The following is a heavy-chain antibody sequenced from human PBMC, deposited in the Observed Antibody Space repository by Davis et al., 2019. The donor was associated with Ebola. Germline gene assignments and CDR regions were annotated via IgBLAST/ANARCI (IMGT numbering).Heavy chain of an antibody. J-gene: IGHJ2*01. D-gene: IGHD2-15*01. V-gene: IGHV4-31*11. Sequence: MPSETLSLTCAVSGGSFSGYYWSWIRQHPGKGLEWVGYIYYSGSTYYNPSLKSRVTISVDTAKNQFSLKLSSVTAADTAVYYCARWGGGNIWYFDLWGRGTLVTVSS. CDR2: IYYSGST. CDR3: ARWGGGNIWYFDL. CDR1: GGSFSGYY.